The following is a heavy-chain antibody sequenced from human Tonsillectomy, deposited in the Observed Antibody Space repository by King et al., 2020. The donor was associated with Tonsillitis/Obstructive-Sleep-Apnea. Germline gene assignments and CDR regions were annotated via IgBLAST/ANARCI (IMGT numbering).Heavy chain of an antibody. CDR2: IFYSGPT. J-gene: IGHJ6*03. CDR3: ARAKSFYDYGGNYYGYMDV. D-gene: IGHD3-3*01. CDR1: GDSVSSGLSY. Sequence: KLQESGPGLVKPSETLSLTCTVSGDSVSSGLSYWAWIRQPPGKAPEWIGNIFYSGPTYYNPSLKSRVTISVDMSKNQFSLRVRSVTAADTAVYFCARAKSFYDYGGNYYGYMDVWGKGTAVTVS. V-gene: IGHV4-39*01.